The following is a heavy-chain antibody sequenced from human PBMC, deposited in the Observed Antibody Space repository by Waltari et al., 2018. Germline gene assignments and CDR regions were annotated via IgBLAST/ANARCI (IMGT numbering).Heavy chain of an antibody. CDR1: GGSLSGYY. CDR3: VRLEDCTGPGGHCYSGDPFALDV. D-gene: IGHD2-15*01. V-gene: IGHV4-34*02. CDR2: INHAGYT. Sequence: QVQLQQWGAGLLQSSETLSLTCAVYGGSLSGYYWGRVRQPPGKGLEWIGEINHAGYTNHNPSLRSRVTMSADTSKSQFSLKLNSVTAADTAVYYCVRLEDCTGPGGHCYSGDPFALDVWGQGTTVTVSS. J-gene: IGHJ6*02.